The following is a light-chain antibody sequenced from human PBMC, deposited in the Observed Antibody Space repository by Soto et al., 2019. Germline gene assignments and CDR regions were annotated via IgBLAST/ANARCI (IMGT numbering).Light chain of an antibody. Sequence: EIVLTQSPATLSLSPGERATLSCRASQSLSSFLAWYQQKPGQAPRLLIYDASNRAAGIPARFSGSGSGTDFTLTINSLEPEDFAVYYCQQRSNWPPALTFGGGTKVEIK. CDR1: QSLSSF. V-gene: IGKV3-11*01. J-gene: IGKJ4*01. CDR2: DAS. CDR3: QQRSNWPPALT.